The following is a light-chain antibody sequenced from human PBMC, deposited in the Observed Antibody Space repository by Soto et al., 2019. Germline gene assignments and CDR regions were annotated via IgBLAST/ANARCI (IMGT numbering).Light chain of an antibody. CDR2: KAS. Sequence: DIQSPQPPSTLPASVVAIVTITCRANQSIRPWLAWYQQKPGKAPNLLIYKASRLETGVPSRFSGSGSGTEFTLTISFLQPDDFETYYCQQYNRYSPLTFGGGTKVDIK. J-gene: IGKJ4*01. CDR3: QQYNRYSPLT. V-gene: IGKV1-5*03. CDR1: QSIRPW.